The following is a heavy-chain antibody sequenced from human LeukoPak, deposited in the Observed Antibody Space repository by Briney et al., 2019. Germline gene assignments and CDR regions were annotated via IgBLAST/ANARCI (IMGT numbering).Heavy chain of an antibody. Sequence: GGSLRLSCAASGFTFSSYAMSWVRQGPGKGLEWVSCISASGGSTYYADSVKGRFTISRDNSKNTVYLQMNSLRAEDTAVYYCAKWDAYIESWGQGTLVTVSS. J-gene: IGHJ5*02. CDR1: GFTFSSYA. CDR2: ISASGGST. D-gene: IGHD3-16*01. CDR3: AKWDAYIES. V-gene: IGHV3-23*01.